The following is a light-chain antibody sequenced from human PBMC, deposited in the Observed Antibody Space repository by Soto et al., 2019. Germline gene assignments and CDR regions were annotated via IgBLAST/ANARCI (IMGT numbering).Light chain of an antibody. J-gene: IGKJ1*01. Sequence: EVVLTQSPATLSLSPGERATLSCRASENVRTFVDWYQQKPGQAPRLLIHGASNRAPGIPARFSGSGSGTDFTLTISNLEPEDFAVYYCQQHSHWPPWTFGQGTRVEI. CDR3: QQHSHWPPWT. V-gene: IGKV3-11*01. CDR1: ENVRTF. CDR2: GAS.